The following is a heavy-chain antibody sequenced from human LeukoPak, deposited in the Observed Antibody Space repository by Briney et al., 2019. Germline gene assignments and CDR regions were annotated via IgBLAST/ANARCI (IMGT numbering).Heavy chain of an antibody. J-gene: IGHJ6*03. CDR1: GGSFSGYY. CDR3: ARVVVGVYYYYMDV. D-gene: IGHD2-21*01. V-gene: IGHV4-34*01. Sequence: SETLSLTCAVYGGSFSGYYCSWIRQPPGKGLEWIGEINHSGSTNYNPSLKSRVTISVDTSKNQFSLKLSSVTAADTAVYYCARVVVGVYYYYMDVWGKGTTVTVSS. CDR2: INHSGST.